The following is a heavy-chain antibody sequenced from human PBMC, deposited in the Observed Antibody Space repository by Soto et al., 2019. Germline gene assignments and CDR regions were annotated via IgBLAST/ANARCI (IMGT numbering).Heavy chain of an antibody. J-gene: IGHJ3*02. CDR1: GYTFTGYY. Sequence: GPVKVSCKASGYTFTGYYMHWVRQAPGQGLEWMGWINPNSGGTNYAQKFQGWVTMTRDTSISTAYMELSRLRSDDTAVYYCARAGSGWLTSDAFDIWGQGTMVTVSS. V-gene: IGHV1-2*04. CDR2: INPNSGGT. D-gene: IGHD6-19*01. CDR3: ARAGSGWLTSDAFDI.